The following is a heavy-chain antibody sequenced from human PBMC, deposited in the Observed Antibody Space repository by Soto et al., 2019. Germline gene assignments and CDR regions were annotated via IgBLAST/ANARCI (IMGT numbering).Heavy chain of an antibody. J-gene: IGHJ2*01. V-gene: IGHV3-30*18. CDR1: GFTFSSYG. CDR2: ISYDGSNK. Sequence: QVKLVESAGGVVQPGRSLRLSCAASGFTFSSYGMHWVRQAPGKGLEWVAVISYDGSNKYYADSVKGRFTISRDNSKNTLYLQMNSLRAEDTAVYYCAKDTRSLLNWYFDLWGRGTLVTVSS. CDR3: AKDTRSLLNWYFDL.